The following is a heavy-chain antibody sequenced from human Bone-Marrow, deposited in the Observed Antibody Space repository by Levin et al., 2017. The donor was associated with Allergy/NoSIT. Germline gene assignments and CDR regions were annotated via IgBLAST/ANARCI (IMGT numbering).Heavy chain of an antibody. Sequence: SETLSLTCTVSGGSISTYYWSWIRQPPGKGLEWVGYVSYSGTTNYNPSLKSRVTISVDTSTTLFSLRLNSVTAADTAVYYCARLRSVTMISGYFDLWGRGALVTVSS. V-gene: IGHV4-59*01. CDR3: ARLRSVTMISGYFDL. D-gene: IGHD3/OR15-3a*01. J-gene: IGHJ2*01. CDR2: VSYSGTT. CDR1: GGSISTYY.